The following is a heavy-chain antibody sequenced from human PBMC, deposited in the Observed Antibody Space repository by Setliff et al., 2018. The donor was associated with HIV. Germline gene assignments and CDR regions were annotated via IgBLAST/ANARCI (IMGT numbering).Heavy chain of an antibody. Sequence: PSETLSLTCDVSGFSISSRYYWGWIRQSPGKGLEWIGNIYHTGSSYYNPSLNDRATISLDTSKNQFSLKLNSVTAADTAVYYCARDFGASGYSEYWGQGTLVTVSS. CDR3: ARDFGASGYSEY. V-gene: IGHV4-38-2*02. CDR2: IYHTGSS. D-gene: IGHD3-22*01. CDR1: GFSISSRYY. J-gene: IGHJ4*02.